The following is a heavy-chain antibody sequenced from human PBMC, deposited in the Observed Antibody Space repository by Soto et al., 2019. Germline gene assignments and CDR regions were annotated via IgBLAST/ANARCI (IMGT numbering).Heavy chain of an antibody. CDR2: INPESGGT. CDR1: GYTFTGYY. D-gene: IGHD6-19*01. CDR3: AIGSSSGWLYWYFDR. V-gene: IGHV1-2*04. Sequence: ASVKVSCKASGYTFTGYYMHWVRQAPGQGLEWMGWINPESGGTNYAQKFQDWVTMTRDMSISTAYLELSSLRSDDTAVYYCAIGSSSGWLYWYFDRRGRGTLVTVSS. J-gene: IGHJ2*01.